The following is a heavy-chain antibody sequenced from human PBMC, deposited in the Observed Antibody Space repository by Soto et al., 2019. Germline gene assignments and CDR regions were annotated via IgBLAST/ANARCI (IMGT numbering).Heavy chain of an antibody. CDR3: ARESFLSTYSPWSAP. D-gene: IGHD6-13*01. J-gene: IGHJ5*02. Sequence: GGSLRLSCAASGFTVSSYSMNWVRQAPGKGLEWVSSISSSSSYIYYADSVKGRFTISRDNAKNSLYLQMNSLRADDTAVYYCARESFLSTYSPWSAPWAQGTLLPVSS. CDR1: GFTVSSYS. V-gene: IGHV3-21*01. CDR2: ISSSSSYI.